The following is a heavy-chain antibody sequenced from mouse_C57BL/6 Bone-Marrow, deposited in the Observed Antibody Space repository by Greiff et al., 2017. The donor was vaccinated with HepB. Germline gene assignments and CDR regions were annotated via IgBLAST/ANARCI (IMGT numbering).Heavy chain of an antibody. CDR3: VRDDGEFYYFDWYFDV. CDR2: IRSKSSNYAT. J-gene: IGHJ1*03. Sequence: DVHLVESGGGLVQPKGSLKLSCAASGFTFNTYAMHWVRQAPGKGLEWVARIRSKSSNYATYYADSVKDRFTISRDDSQSMLYLQMNNLKTEDTAMYYCVRDDGEFYYFDWYFDVWGTGTTVTVSS. CDR1: GFTFNTYA. D-gene: IGHD1-1*01. V-gene: IGHV10-3*01.